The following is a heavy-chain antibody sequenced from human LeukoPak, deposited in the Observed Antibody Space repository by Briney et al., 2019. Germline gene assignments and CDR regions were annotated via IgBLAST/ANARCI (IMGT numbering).Heavy chain of an antibody. CDR3: AKDFEYSGYSSSNFDY. CDR1: GFTFSSYA. CDR2: ISGSGGST. J-gene: IGHJ4*02. V-gene: IGHV3-23*01. D-gene: IGHD6-13*01. Sequence: SGGSLRLSCGASGFTFSSYAMSWVRQAPGKGLEWVSSISGSGGSTYYADSVKGRFTISRDNSKNTLFLQMNSLRAEDTAIYYCAKDFEYSGYSSSNFDYWGQGTLVTASS.